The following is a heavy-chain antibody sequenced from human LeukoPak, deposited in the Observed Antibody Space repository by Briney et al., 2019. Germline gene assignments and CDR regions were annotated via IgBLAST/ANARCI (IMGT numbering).Heavy chain of an antibody. J-gene: IGHJ4*02. Sequence: VASVKVSCKASGYTFTSYGISWVRQAPGQGLEWMGGIIPIFGTANYAQKFQGRVTITADESTSTAYMELSSLRSEDTAVYYCAGGGDTISSRDWGQGTLVTVSS. CDR3: AGGGDTISSRD. CDR1: GYTFTSYG. V-gene: IGHV1-69*13. D-gene: IGHD3-3*01. CDR2: IIPIFGTA.